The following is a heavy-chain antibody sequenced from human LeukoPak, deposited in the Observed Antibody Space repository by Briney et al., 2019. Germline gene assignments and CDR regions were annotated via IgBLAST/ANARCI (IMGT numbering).Heavy chain of an antibody. D-gene: IGHD3-9*01. Sequence: GGSLRLSCAASGFTFSSYAMSWVRQAPGKGLEWVSAISGSGGSTYYADSLKGRFTISRDNAKNSLYLQMNSLRAEDTAVYYCARDWGNYDILTGYYYWGQGTLVTVSS. J-gene: IGHJ4*02. CDR1: GFTFSSYA. CDR2: ISGSGGST. V-gene: IGHV3-23*01. CDR3: ARDWGNYDILTGYYY.